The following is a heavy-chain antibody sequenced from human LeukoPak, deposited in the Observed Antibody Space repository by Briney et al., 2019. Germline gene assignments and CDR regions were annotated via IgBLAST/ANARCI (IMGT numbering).Heavy chain of an antibody. D-gene: IGHD6-13*01. Sequence: SETLSLTCTVFGGSISSSSYYWGWIRQPPGKGLEWIGSIYYSGSTYYNPSLKSRVTISVDASKNQFSLKLSSVTAADTAVYYCAREGRIAAAGTRTGYYFDYWGQGTLVTVSS. V-gene: IGHV4-39*02. CDR1: GGSISSSSYY. CDR2: IYYSGST. J-gene: IGHJ4*02. CDR3: AREGRIAAAGTRTGYYFDY.